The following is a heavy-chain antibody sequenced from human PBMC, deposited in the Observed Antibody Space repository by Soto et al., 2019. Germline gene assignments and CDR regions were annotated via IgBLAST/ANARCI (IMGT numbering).Heavy chain of an antibody. CDR1: GGSISSYY. V-gene: IGHV4-59*08. Sequence: SETLSITCTVSGGSISSYYWSWIRQPPGKGLEWIGYIYYSGSTNYNPSLKSRVTISVDTSKNQFSLKLSSVTAAGTAVYYCASTYYYFSGEPRSSFGIYYSYNSMDFWGQRITVSVFS. J-gene: IGHJ6*02. CDR3: ASTYYYFSGEPRSSFGIYYSYNSMDF. CDR2: IYYSGST. D-gene: IGHD3-10*01.